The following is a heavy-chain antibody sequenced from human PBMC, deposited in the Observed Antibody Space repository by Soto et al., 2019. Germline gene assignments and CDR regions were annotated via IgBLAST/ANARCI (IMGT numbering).Heavy chain of an antibody. CDR3: ARSGPSSSFYARYYFDY. V-gene: IGHV4-39*01. J-gene: IGHJ4*02. Sequence: LSETLSLTCTVSGGSISSSSYYWGWIRQPPGKGLGWIGSIYYSGSTYYNPSLKSRVTISVDTSKNQFSLKLSSVTAADTAVYYCARSGPSSSFYARYYFDYWGQGTLVTVSS. D-gene: IGHD6-6*01. CDR1: GGSISSSSYY. CDR2: IYYSGST.